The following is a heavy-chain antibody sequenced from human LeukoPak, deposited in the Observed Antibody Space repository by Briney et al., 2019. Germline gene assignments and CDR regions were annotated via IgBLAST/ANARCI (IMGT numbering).Heavy chain of an antibody. V-gene: IGHV4-30-4*08. CDR2: IYYSGST. Sequence: PSETLSLTCTVSGGSISSGDYYWSWIRQPPGKGLEWIGYIYYSGSTYYNPSLKSRVTISVDTSKNQFSLKLSSVTAADTAVYYCAREGPTLGYCSSTSCPYYYYYMDVWGKGTTVTVSS. J-gene: IGHJ6*03. CDR1: GGSISSGDYY. CDR3: AREGPTLGYCSSTSCPYYYYYMDV. D-gene: IGHD2-2*01.